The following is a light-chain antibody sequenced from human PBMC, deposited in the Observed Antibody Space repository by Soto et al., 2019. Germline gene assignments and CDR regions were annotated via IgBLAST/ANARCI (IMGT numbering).Light chain of an antibody. V-gene: IGKV3-20*01. Sequence: EIVLTQSPGTLSLSPGERATLSCRASQSVSNNLAWYQHKPGQAPRLLISGASSRATGIPDRFSGRGSGTDFTLTISRLEPEDVVLYYCQHYGDSPITFGQGTRLEI. J-gene: IGKJ5*01. CDR1: QSVSNN. CDR3: QHYGDSPIT. CDR2: GAS.